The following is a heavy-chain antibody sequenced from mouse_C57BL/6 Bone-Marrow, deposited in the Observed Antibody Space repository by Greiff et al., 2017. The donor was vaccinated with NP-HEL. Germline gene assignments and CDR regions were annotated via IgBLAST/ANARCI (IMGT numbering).Heavy chain of an antibody. CDR2: INPNNGGT. CDR3: AHYDYDRDWYFDV. Sequence: EVQLQQSGPELVKPGASVKISCKASGYTFTDYYMNWVKQSHGKSLEWIGDINPNNGGTSYNQKFKGKATLTVDKSSSTAYMEFRSLTSEDSAVYYCAHYDYDRDWYFDVWGTGTTVTVSS. V-gene: IGHV1-26*01. J-gene: IGHJ1*03. CDR1: GYTFTDYY. D-gene: IGHD2-4*01.